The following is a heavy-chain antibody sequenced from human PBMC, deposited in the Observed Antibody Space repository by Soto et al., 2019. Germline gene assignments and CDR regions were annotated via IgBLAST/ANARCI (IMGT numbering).Heavy chain of an antibody. CDR2: IYNSGST. V-gene: IGHV4-61*03. Sequence: SETLSLTCTVSGGSVSSGSYYWSWIRQPPGKGLEWIGYIYNSGSTNYNPSLKSRVTISVDTSKNHFSLRMSSVTAADTAVYYCARESDSGIYYFDYWGRGTLVTVSS. CDR1: GGSVSSGSYY. D-gene: IGHD3-10*01. J-gene: IGHJ4*02. CDR3: ARESDSGIYYFDY.